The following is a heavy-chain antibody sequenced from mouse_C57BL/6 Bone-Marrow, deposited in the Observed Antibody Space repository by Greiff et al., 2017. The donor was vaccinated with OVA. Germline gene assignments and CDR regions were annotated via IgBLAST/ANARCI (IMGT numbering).Heavy chain of an antibody. CDR2: INPSSGYT. Sequence: QVQLQQSGAELARPGASVKMSCKASGYTFTSYTMHWVKQRPGQGLEWIGYINPSSGYTKYNQKFKDKATLTADKSSSTAYMQLSSLTSEDSAVYNCARSRNSKGDAMDYWGQGTSVTVSS. CDR3: ARSRNSKGDAMDY. D-gene: IGHD2-5*01. CDR1: GYTFTSYT. V-gene: IGHV1-4*01. J-gene: IGHJ4*01.